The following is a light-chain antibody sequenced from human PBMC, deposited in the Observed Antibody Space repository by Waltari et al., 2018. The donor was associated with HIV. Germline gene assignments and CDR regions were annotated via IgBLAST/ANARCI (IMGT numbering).Light chain of an antibody. V-gene: IGKV1-39*01. Sequence: DIQMTQSPSSLSASVGDRVTITCRASQSITSQLIWYQQKPGKAPKLLIYAASSLQSVVPSRFSGSGSGTDFTLTINSLRPEDFATYYCQQSYGHPPTFGQGTKMEV. CDR1: QSITSQ. CDR3: QQSYGHPPT. J-gene: IGKJ1*01. CDR2: AAS.